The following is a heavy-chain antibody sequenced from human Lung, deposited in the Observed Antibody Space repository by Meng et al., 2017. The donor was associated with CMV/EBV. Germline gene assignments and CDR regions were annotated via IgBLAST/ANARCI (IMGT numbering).Heavy chain of an antibody. CDR2: INPNSGVT. V-gene: IGHV1-2*02. CDR1: GYTFTDYY. D-gene: IGHD3-22*01. CDR3: AREARGNSGFYYFFDY. Sequence: ASXXVSXKAFGYTFTDYYIHWVRQAPGQGLEWMGWINPNSGVTSYAQKFQGRVSMTRDMSISAAYMELSGLRSDDTAAFYCAREARGNSGFYYFFDYLGQGXLVTVSS. J-gene: IGHJ4*02.